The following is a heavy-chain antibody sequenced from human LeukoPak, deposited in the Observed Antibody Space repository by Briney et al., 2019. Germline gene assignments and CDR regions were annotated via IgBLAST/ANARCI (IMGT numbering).Heavy chain of an antibody. Sequence: SETLSLTCTVSGGSITNYYWTWVRQPPGKELEWIGFIYYSGSTNYSPSLKSRVTISVDTSKNQFSLKLSSVTAADTAIYYCARGESGNHAGFFDIWGQGTMVTVSS. D-gene: IGHD1-14*01. J-gene: IGHJ3*02. CDR1: GGSITNYY. V-gene: IGHV4-59*01. CDR2: IYYSGST. CDR3: ARGESGNHAGFFDI.